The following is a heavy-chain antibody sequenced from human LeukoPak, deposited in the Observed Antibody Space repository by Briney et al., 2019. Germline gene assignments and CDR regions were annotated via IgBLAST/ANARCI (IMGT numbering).Heavy chain of an antibody. CDR2: IYTSGST. D-gene: IGHD6-6*01. CDR3: ARDREDSSSDYYYYGMDV. CDR1: GGSISSYY. J-gene: IGHJ6*02. Sequence: SETLSLTCTVSGGSISSYYWSWIRQPAGKGLEWIGRIYTSGSTNYSPSLKSRVTMSVDTSKNQFSLKLSSVTAADTAVYYCARDREDSSSDYYYYGMDVWGQGTTVTVSS. V-gene: IGHV4-4*07.